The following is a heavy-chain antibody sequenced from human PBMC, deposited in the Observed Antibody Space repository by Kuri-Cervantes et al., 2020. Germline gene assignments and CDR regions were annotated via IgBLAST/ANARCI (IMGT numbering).Heavy chain of an antibody. CDR2: IYYSGST. Sequence: SETLSLTCTASRGSISSYYWSWIRQPPGKRLEWIGYIYYSGSTNYNPSLKSRVTISVDTSKNQFSLKLSSVTAADTAVYYCARVPLYYGSGSPAPGWFDPWGHGTLVTVSS. J-gene: IGHJ5*02. V-gene: IGHV4-59*01. D-gene: IGHD3-10*01. CDR3: ARVPLYYGSGSPAPGWFDP. CDR1: RGSISSYY.